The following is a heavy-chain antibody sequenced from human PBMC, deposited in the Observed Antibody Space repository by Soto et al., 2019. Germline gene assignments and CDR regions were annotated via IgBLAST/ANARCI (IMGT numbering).Heavy chain of an antibody. CDR2: IKHKRDGATT. CDR1: GFIFSDTW. CDR3: TADTYSSSAWANDY. D-gene: IGHD6-19*01. Sequence: EVQLVASGGGFVKPGGSLRLSCAASGFIFSDTWMNWVRQTLNKGLVWVALIKHKRDGATTHYAALVKGRFIISREDSRDTVFLQLDSLKTEDTAVYYCTADTYSSSAWANDYRGLGALVTVSS. J-gene: IGHJ4*02. V-gene: IGHV3-15*07.